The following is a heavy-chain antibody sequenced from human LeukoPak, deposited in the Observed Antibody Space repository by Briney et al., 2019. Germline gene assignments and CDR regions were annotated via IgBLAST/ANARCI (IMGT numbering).Heavy chain of an antibody. CDR2: IPYDGSNK. CDR3: AKDSTYYGMDV. Sequence: PGRSLRLSCAASGFTFSSYGMHWVRQAPGKGLEWVAVIPYDGSNKYYADSVKGRFTISRDNSKNTLYLQMNSLRAEDTAVYYCAKDSTYYGMDVWGKGTTVTVSS. J-gene: IGHJ6*04. CDR1: GFTFSSYG. V-gene: IGHV3-30*18.